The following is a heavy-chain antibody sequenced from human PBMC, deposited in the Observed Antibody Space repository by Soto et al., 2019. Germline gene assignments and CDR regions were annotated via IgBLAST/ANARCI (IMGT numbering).Heavy chain of an antibody. CDR1: GYTFTSYG. D-gene: IGHD6-6*01. V-gene: IGHV1-18*01. CDR2: ISAYNGHT. J-gene: IGHJ4*02. CDR3: ARDAAARPFDY. Sequence: GASVKVSCKASGYTFTSYGISWVRQAPGQGLEWMGWISAYNGHTNYAQKLQGRVTMTTDTSTSTAYMELRSLKSDDTAVYYCARDAAARPFDYWGQGTLVTVSS.